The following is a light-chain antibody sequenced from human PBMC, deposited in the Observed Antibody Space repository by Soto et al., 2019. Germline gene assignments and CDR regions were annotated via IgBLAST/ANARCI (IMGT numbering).Light chain of an antibody. CDR1: QDINSY. Sequence: DVPMTQSPSSLSASVGDRVTITCRASQDINSYLAWYQQKPGNAPKSLIYAASSLQTGVPSRFNGSESGTDFTLTISNLQPEDSATYYCQQYNIYPLTFGGGTKVEIK. CDR2: AAS. CDR3: QQYNIYPLT. J-gene: IGKJ4*01. V-gene: IGKV1D-16*01.